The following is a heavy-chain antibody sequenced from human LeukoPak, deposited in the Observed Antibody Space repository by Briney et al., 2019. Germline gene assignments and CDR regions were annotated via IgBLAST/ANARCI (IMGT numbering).Heavy chain of an antibody. CDR3: ARDYKYAFDN. CDR2: IGIDSGNT. V-gene: IGHV3-48*01. Sequence: PGGSLRLSCAASGFTFSMNWVRQAPGKGLEWISYIGIDSGNTNYADSVKGRFTISGDKAKNSLHLQMNSLRVEDTAVYYCARDYKYAFDNWGQGTLVTVSS. D-gene: IGHD5-24*01. CDR1: GFTFS. J-gene: IGHJ4*02.